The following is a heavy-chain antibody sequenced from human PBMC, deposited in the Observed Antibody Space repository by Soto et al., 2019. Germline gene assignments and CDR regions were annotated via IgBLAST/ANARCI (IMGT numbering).Heavy chain of an antibody. CDR2: IYPGDSDT. J-gene: IGHJ6*02. V-gene: IGHV5-51*01. CDR3: ARASGSDGLDV. CDR1: GYSFTNYW. Sequence: PGESLKISCKGSGYSFTNYWIAWVRQMSGKGLEWMGSIYPGDSDTRYSPSFQGQVTISADESISTAYLQWSSPRASDTAMFYCARASGSDGLDVWGQGTTVTVSS.